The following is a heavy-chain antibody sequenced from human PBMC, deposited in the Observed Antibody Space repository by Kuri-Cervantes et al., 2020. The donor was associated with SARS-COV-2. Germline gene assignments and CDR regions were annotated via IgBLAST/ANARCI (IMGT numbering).Heavy chain of an antibody. CDR1: GYSISSGYY. Sequence: SETLSLTCTVSGYSISSGYYWGWIRQPPGKGLEWIGSIYHSGSTYYNPSLKSRVTVSVDTSKNQFSLKLSSVTAADTAVYYCARHPYDYAADNWFDPWGRGTLVTVSS. V-gene: IGHV4-38-2*02. CDR2: IYHSGST. D-gene: IGHD3-16*01. CDR3: ARHPYDYAADNWFDP. J-gene: IGHJ5*02.